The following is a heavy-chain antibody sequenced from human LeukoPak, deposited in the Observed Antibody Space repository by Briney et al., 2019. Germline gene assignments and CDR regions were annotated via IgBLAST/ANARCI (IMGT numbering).Heavy chain of an antibody. V-gene: IGHV4-34*01. CDR2: INHSGST. CDR1: GGSFSGYY. CDR3: ARGRNYYGSGSYYGS. D-gene: IGHD3-10*01. Sequence: PSETLSLTCAVYGGSFSGYYWSWIRQPPGKGLEWIGEINHSGSTNYNPSLKSRVTISVDTSKNQFSLKLSSVTAADTAVYYCARGRNYYGSGSYYGSWGQGTLVTVSS. J-gene: IGHJ4*02.